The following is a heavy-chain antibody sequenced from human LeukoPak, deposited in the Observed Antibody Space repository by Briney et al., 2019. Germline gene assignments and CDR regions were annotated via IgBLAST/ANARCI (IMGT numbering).Heavy chain of an antibody. CDR2: IKQDGSDK. CDR3: ARARYYDFTDY. CDR1: GFTFSSYW. Sequence: GSLSLSCAASGFTFSSYWMSWVRQAPGKGLEWVANIKQDGSDKYYVDSVKGRFTISRDNAKNSLYLQMNSLRAEDTAVYYCARARYYDFTDYWGQGTLVTVSS. D-gene: IGHD3-3*01. V-gene: IGHV3-7*01. J-gene: IGHJ4*02.